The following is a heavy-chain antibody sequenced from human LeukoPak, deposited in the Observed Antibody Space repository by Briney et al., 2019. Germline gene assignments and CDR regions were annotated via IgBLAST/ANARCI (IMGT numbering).Heavy chain of an antibody. V-gene: IGHV1-8*01. Sequence: GASVKVSCKASGYTFTSYDINWVRQATGQGLEWMGWMNPNSGNAGYAQKFQGRVTMTRNTSLSTAYMELSSLRSEDTAVYYCARAPRYCSSTSCYGGYFDLWGRGTLVTVSS. CDR3: ARAPRYCSSTSCYGGYFDL. CDR2: MNPNSGNA. J-gene: IGHJ2*01. D-gene: IGHD2-2*01. CDR1: GYTFTSYD.